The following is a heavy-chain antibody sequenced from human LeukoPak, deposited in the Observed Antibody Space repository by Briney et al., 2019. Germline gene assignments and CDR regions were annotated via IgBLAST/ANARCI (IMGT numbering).Heavy chain of an antibody. D-gene: IGHD3-22*01. J-gene: IGHJ4*02. CDR1: GFTFSSYV. V-gene: IGHV3-33*06. Sequence: GGSLRLSCAASGFTFSSYVMHWVRQAPGKGLEWVAVIWSDGSNKYYADSVKGRFTISRDNSKNTLFLQMNALRAEDTAVYYCAKRKLFYDSSGYWPLGYWGQGTLVTVSS. CDR2: IWSDGSNK. CDR3: AKRKLFYDSSGYWPLGY.